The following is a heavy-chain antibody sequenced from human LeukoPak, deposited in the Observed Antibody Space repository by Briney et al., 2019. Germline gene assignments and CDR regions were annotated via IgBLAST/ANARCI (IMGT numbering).Heavy chain of an antibody. CDR1: GSTLTELS. V-gene: IGHV1-24*01. CDR2: FDPEDGET. D-gene: IGHD3-22*01. CDR3: ATGDYYDSSPLEY. Sequence: ASVKVSCKVSGSTLTELSMHWVRQAPGKGLEWMGGFDPEDGETIYAQKFQGRVTMTEDTSTDTAYMELSSLRSEDTAVYYCATGDYYDSSPLEYWGQGTLVTVSS. J-gene: IGHJ4*02.